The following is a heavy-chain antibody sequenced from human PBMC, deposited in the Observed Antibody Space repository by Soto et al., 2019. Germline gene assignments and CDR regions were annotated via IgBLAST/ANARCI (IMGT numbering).Heavy chain of an antibody. D-gene: IGHD1-7*01. CDR2: ISGSGTTT. V-gene: IGHV3-23*01. CDR3: SKAKSGTPRPFDF. Sequence: LRLSCAASGFTFSSYAMSWVRQAPGKGLEWVSVISGSGTTTYYADSVKGRFSISRDNSKNTVCLQMNTLRAEDTAVYYCSKAKSGTPRPFDFWGRRTQVTVSS. J-gene: IGHJ5*01. CDR1: GFTFSSYA.